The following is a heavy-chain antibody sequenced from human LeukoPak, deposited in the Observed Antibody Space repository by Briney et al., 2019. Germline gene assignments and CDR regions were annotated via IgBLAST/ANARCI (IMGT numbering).Heavy chain of an antibody. CDR3: AAGAGWLIDW. CDR1: GFTFDDYA. D-gene: IGHD6-19*01. V-gene: IGHV3-9*01. J-gene: IGHJ4*02. Sequence: PGRSLRLSCAASGFTFDDYAMHWVRQAPGKGLEWVSGISWNSGSIGYADSVKGRFTISRDNAKNSLYLQMNSLRAEDTAVYYCAAGAGWLIDWWGQGTLVTVSS. CDR2: ISWNSGSI.